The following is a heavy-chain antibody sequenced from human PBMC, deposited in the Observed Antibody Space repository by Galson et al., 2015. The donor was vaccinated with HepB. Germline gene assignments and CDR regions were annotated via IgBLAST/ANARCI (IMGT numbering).Heavy chain of an antibody. CDR1: GGTFSSYA. CDR3: ARGRGYCSSTSCSGPYYYGMDV. D-gene: IGHD2-2*01. CDR2: IIPIFGTA. V-gene: IGHV1-69*13. Sequence: SVKVSCKASGGTFSSYAISWVRQAPGQGLEWMGGIIPIFGTANYAQKFQGRVTITADESTSTAYMELSSLRSEDTAVYYCARGRGYCSSTSCSGPYYYGMDVWGQGTTVTVSS. J-gene: IGHJ6*02.